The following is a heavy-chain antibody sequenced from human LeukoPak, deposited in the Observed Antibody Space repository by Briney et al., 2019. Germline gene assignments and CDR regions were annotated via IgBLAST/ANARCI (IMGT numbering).Heavy chain of an antibody. D-gene: IGHD2-21*02. CDR2: IRYDGSNK. CDR3: AKESDSSLLPPPDY. J-gene: IGHJ4*02. V-gene: IGHV3-30*02. Sequence: GGSLRLSCAASGFTFSSYGMHWVRQAPGKGLEWVAFIRYDGSNKYYADSVKGRFTISRDNSKNTLYLQMNSLRAEDTAVYYCAKESDSSLLPPPDYWGQGTLVTVSS. CDR1: GFTFSSYG.